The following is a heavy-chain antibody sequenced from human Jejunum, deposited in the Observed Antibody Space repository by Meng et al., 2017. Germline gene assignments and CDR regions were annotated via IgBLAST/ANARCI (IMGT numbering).Heavy chain of an antibody. Sequence: GESLKISCAASGFTFSSYEMNWVRQAPGKGLEWVAKIGEDGGEKHYADSVKGRFTISRDNSKNSMHLQMNSLRAEDTAIYYCASDHCRNWGQGTQVTVSS. J-gene: IGHJ4*02. CDR1: GFTFSSYE. CDR2: IGEDGGEK. V-gene: IGHV3-7*01. CDR3: ASDHCRN.